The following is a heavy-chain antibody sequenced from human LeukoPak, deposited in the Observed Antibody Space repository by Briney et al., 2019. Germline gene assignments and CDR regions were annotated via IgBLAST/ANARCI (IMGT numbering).Heavy chain of an antibody. Sequence: ASVKVSCKASGYTFTSYGISWVRQAPGQGLEWMGWISAYNGNTNYAQKLKGRVTMTTDTATSTAYMELRSLRADDTAVYYCARDGGRLATGEGDYWGQGTLVTVSS. V-gene: IGHV1-18*01. CDR1: GYTFTSYG. CDR2: ISAYNGNT. CDR3: ARDGGRLATGEGDY. J-gene: IGHJ4*02. D-gene: IGHD7-27*01.